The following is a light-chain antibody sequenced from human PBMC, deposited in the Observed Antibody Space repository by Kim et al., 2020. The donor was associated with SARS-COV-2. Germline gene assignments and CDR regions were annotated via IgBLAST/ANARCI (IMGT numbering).Light chain of an antibody. CDR3: QSYDSSRSVV. Sequence: GQRVTIAGTGSSANIGAGYDVHWYQQLPGTATKLLIYGNSNRPAGVPDRFSGSKSGTSAALAITGLQAEDEADYYCQSYDSSRSVVFGGGTQLTVL. CDR1: SANIGAGYD. V-gene: IGLV1-40*01. J-gene: IGLJ2*01. CDR2: GNS.